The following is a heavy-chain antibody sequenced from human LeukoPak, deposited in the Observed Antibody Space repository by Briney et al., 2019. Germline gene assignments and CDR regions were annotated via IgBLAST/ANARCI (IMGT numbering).Heavy chain of an antibody. J-gene: IGHJ6*03. CDR2: ISSSSSTI. D-gene: IGHD3-10*01. Sequence: GGSLRLSCAASGFTFSSYSMNWVRQAPGKGLEWGSYISSSSSTIYYADSVKGRFTISRDNAKNSLYLQMNSLRAEDTAVYYCARGSPYYYYMDVWGKGTTVTVSS. V-gene: IGHV3-48*04. CDR1: GFTFSSYS. CDR3: ARGSPYYYYMDV.